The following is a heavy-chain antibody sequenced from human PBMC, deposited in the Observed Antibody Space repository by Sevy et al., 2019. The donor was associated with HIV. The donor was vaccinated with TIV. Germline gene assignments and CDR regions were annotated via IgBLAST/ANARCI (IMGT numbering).Heavy chain of an antibody. Sequence: GGSLRLSCAASGFTFSSYSMNWVRQAPGKGLEWVSYISSSSSTIYYADSGKGRFTISRDNAKNSLYLQMNSLRAEDTAVYYCARDTLGFRENRRYYGMDVWGQGTTVTVSS. CDR3: ARDTLGFRENRRYYGMDV. CDR2: ISSSSSTI. V-gene: IGHV3-48*01. J-gene: IGHJ6*02. CDR1: GFTFSSYS. D-gene: IGHD3-10*01.